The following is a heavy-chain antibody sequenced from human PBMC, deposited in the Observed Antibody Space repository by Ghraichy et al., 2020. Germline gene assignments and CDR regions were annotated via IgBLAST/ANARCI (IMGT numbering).Heavy chain of an antibody. Sequence: GGSLRLSCAASGFTFSSYGMHWVRQAPGKGLEWVAVISYDGNNKHYADSVKGRFTISRDNSKNTLYLQINSLRAEDTAVYCCAKDVSGVVVTASGFDYWGQGTLVTVFS. D-gene: IGHD2-21*02. CDR3: AKDVSGVVVTASGFDY. CDR2: ISYDGNNK. CDR1: GFTFSSYG. V-gene: IGHV3-30*18. J-gene: IGHJ4*02.